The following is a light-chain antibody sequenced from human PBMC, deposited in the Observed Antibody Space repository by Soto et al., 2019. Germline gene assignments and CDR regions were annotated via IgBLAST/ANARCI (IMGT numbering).Light chain of an antibody. Sequence: DIQMTQSPSTLSASVGDRVTITCRASQTISTWLAWYQHKPGKAPNLLIYDASTLMSGVPSRFSGSGSGTELTLTISSLQPGDFGTYYCQQYNSYPWTFGQGTKVDI. CDR1: QTISTW. J-gene: IGKJ1*01. V-gene: IGKV1-5*01. CDR3: QQYNSYPWT. CDR2: DAS.